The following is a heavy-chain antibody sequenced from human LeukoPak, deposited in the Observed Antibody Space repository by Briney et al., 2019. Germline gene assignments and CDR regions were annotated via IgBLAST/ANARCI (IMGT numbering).Heavy chain of an antibody. CDR1: GYSISSGYY. D-gene: IGHD1-26*01. CDR2: VYQTGLT. Sequence: SETLSLTCTVSGYSISSGYYWGWIRQPPGKGLEWIGSVYQTGLTYYKPSLKSRAAISLDPSKSHFFLELTSVTAADTAVYYCARSSECHLCDFYYLDVWGKGTTVTVSS. V-gene: IGHV4-38-2*02. CDR3: ARSSECHLCDFYYLDV. J-gene: IGHJ6*03.